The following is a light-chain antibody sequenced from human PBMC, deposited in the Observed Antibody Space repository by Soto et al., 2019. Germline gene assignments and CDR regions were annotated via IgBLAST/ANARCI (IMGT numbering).Light chain of an antibody. J-gene: IGLJ2*01. CDR2: VTSDGSH. Sequence: QLVLTQLHPASASLEASVKLTCTLRSGHSRYAIAWHQQQPEKGPRYLMKVTSDGSHIKGDGIPDRFSGSSSGAERYLTISSLQSEDEADYYCQTWGNGLVVFGGGTKLTVL. CDR3: QTWGNGLVV. V-gene: IGLV4-69*01. CDR1: SGHSRYA.